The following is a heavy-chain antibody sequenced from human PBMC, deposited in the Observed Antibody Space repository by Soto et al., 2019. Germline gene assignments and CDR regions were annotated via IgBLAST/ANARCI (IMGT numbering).Heavy chain of an antibody. CDR3: ASYPGYSDGYN. CDR2: INAFNGNT. J-gene: IGHJ4*02. V-gene: IGHV1-3*01. D-gene: IGHD5-18*01. Sequence: QVQLVQSGAEVKKPGASVKVSCKASGYTFTSYAMHWVRQAPGQRIEWMGWINAFNGNTKSSQKFQGRVTITGDTSASTAYKALRSLRSEDTAVYYCASYPGYSDGYNWGQGTLVTVSS. CDR1: GYTFTSYA.